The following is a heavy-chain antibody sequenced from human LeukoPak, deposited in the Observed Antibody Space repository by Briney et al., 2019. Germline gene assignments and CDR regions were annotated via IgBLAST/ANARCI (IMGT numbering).Heavy chain of an antibody. J-gene: IGHJ4*02. CDR1: GFTFSDYY. CDR3: ARGGMTTVTIFDY. Sequence: GGSLRLSCAASGFTFSDYYMSWIRQAPGKGLEWVSYISSSSSYTNYADSVKDRFTISRDNPKNSLYLQMNSLRAEDTAVYYCARGGMTTVTIFDYWGQGALVTVSS. V-gene: IGHV3-11*06. CDR2: ISSSSSYT. D-gene: IGHD4-17*01.